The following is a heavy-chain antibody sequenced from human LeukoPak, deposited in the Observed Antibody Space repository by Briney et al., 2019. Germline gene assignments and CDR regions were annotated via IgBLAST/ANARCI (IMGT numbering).Heavy chain of an antibody. J-gene: IGHJ4*02. V-gene: IGHV4-59*01. CDR3: AREANSYYFDY. Sequence: SETLSLTCTVSGGSISSYCWSWIRQPPGKGLEWIGYIYYSGSTNYNPSLKSRVTISVDTSKNQFSLKLSSVTAADTAVYYCAREANSYYFDYWGQGTLVTVSS. CDR1: GGSISSYC. CDR2: IYYSGST.